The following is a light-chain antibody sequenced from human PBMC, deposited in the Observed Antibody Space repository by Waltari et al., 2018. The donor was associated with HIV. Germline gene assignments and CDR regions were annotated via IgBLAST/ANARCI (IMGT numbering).Light chain of an antibody. Sequence: QSALTQPASVSGSPGQSITISCTGTSSDVGGYNYVSWYQQHPGKAPKLMIYEVSNRPAAGSNRFSGSKSGNTASLTSSGLQAEDEADYYCSSYTSSSTGVFGTGTKVTVL. CDR3: SSYTSSSTGV. J-gene: IGLJ1*01. CDR1: SSDVGGYNY. CDR2: EVS. V-gene: IGLV2-14*01.